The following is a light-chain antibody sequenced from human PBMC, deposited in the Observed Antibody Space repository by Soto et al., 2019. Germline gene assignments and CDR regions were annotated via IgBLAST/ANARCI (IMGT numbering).Light chain of an antibody. Sequence: DIQMTQSPSSLSASVGDRVTITCQASQDISNYLNWYQQKPGKAPKLLIYDASNLETGVPSRFSGRGSGTDFTSPISSLQPEDIATYYCQQYDNLPPFTFGPGTKVDIK. V-gene: IGKV1-33*01. J-gene: IGKJ3*01. CDR1: QDISNY. CDR2: DAS. CDR3: QQYDNLPPFT.